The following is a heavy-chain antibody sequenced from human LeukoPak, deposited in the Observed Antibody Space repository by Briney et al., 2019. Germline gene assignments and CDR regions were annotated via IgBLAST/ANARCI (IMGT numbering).Heavy chain of an antibody. CDR3: VRQLVS. Sequence: GGSLRLSCAASRFTFSSYSMNWVRQAPGKGLEWVSYISSSSSSIYYADSVKGRFTISRDNAKNSLYLQMNSLRVEDTAVYYCVRQLVSWGQGTLVTVSS. CDR2: ISSSSSSI. V-gene: IGHV3-48*01. J-gene: IGHJ5*02. CDR1: RFTFSSYS. D-gene: IGHD1-1*01.